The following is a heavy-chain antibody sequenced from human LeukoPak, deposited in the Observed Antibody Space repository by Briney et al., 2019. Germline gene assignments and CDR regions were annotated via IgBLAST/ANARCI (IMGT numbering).Heavy chain of an antibody. CDR1: GFTFDDYG. CDR3: ARDWVGATMMFDY. Sequence: PGGSLRLSCAASGFTFDDYGMNWVRHAPGKGLEWFSGINWNGGSTGYADSVKGRFTISRDNAKNSLYLQMNSLRAEDTALYYCARDWVGATMMFDYWGQGTLVTVSS. D-gene: IGHD1-26*01. J-gene: IGHJ4*02. V-gene: IGHV3-20*04. CDR2: INWNGGST.